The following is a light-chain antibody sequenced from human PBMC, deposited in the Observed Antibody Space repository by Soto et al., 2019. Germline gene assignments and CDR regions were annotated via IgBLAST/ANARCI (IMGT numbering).Light chain of an antibody. Sequence: DIEVTQSTSSLSASVGDRVTVTCRASQTITIYLNWYQQKPGKAPKLLISGASNLQSGVPSRFSGSGSGTDFTLTITSLQPEDFATYYCQQTYSTPWTYGQGTKVDIK. V-gene: IGKV1-39*01. CDR1: QTITIY. CDR3: QQTYSTPWT. J-gene: IGKJ1*01. CDR2: GAS.